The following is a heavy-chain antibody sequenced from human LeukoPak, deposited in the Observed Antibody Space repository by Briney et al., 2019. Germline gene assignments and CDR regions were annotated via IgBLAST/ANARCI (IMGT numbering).Heavy chain of an antibody. V-gene: IGHV4-34*01. CDR2: INHSGST. D-gene: IGHD6-13*01. CDR1: GGSFSGYY. Sequence: SETLSLTCAVYGGSFSGYYWSWIRQPPGKGLEWIGEINHSGSTNYNPSLKSRVTISVDTSKNQFSLKLSSVTAADTAVYYCARKDSSSWYPNWYFDLWGRGTLVTVSS. J-gene: IGHJ2*01. CDR3: ARKDSSSWYPNWYFDL.